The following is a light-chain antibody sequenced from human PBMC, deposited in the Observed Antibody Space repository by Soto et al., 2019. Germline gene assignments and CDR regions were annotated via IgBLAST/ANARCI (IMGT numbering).Light chain of an antibody. CDR1: QSILYSSNNKNY. CDR3: QQYYSTPVT. Sequence: DIVMTQSPDSLAVSLGERATINCKSSQSILYSSNNKNYLAWYQQKPGQPPKLLIYWASTRESGVPDRFSGSGSGMDFTLTISSLQAEDVAVYYCQQYYSTPVTFGPGTKVDVK. J-gene: IGKJ3*01. V-gene: IGKV4-1*01. CDR2: WAS.